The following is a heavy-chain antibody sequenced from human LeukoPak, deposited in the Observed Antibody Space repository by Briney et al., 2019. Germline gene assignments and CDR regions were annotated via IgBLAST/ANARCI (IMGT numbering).Heavy chain of an antibody. CDR1: GGSFSGYY. Sequence: PSETLSLTCAVYGGSFSGYYWSWIRQLRGTGLEWIGEINHSGSTNYNPSLKSRVTISVDTSKNQFSLKLSSVTAADTAVYYCARGAMAPDYWGQGTLVTVSS. CDR2: INHSGST. J-gene: IGHJ4*02. V-gene: IGHV4-34*01. CDR3: ARGAMAPDY. D-gene: IGHD5-18*01.